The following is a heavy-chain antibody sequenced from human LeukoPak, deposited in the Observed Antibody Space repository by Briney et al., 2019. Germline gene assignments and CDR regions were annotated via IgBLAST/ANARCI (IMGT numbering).Heavy chain of an antibody. D-gene: IGHD2-2*01. V-gene: IGHV1-2*02. Sequence: GSVKVSCEASGYTFTGYYMHWVRQAPGQGLEWMGCINPNSGGTNYAQKFKGRVTMTRDTSISTAYMELSRLRSDDTAVYYCASSVVVPAAQFRYWGHGTLVTVSS. CDR3: ASSVVVPAAQFRY. CDR2: INPNSGGT. CDR1: GYTFTGYY. J-gene: IGHJ4*01.